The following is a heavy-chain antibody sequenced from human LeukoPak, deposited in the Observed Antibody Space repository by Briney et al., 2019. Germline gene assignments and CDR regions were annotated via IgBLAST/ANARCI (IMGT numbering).Heavy chain of an antibody. Sequence: GRSLRLSCAASGFTFDDYAMHWVRQAPGKGLEWVSGISWNSGSIGYADSVKGRFTISRDNAKNSLYLQMNSLRAEDMALYYCAKDTGKSIAARPNAFDIWGQGTMVTVSS. D-gene: IGHD6-6*01. CDR1: GFTFDDYA. CDR3: AKDTGKSIAARPNAFDI. CDR2: ISWNSGSI. J-gene: IGHJ3*02. V-gene: IGHV3-9*03.